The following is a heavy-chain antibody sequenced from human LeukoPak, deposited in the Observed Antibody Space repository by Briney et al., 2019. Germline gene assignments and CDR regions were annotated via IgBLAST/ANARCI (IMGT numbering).Heavy chain of an antibody. Sequence: ASVKVSCKASGYTFTSYAMHWVRQAPGQRLEWMGWINAGNGNTKYSQKFRGRVTITRDTSASTAYMELSSLRSEDTAVYYCAREEDLYDILTGQPLDYWGQGTLVTVSS. CDR1: GYTFTSYA. D-gene: IGHD3-9*01. V-gene: IGHV1-3*01. J-gene: IGHJ4*02. CDR2: INAGNGNT. CDR3: AREEDLYDILTGQPLDY.